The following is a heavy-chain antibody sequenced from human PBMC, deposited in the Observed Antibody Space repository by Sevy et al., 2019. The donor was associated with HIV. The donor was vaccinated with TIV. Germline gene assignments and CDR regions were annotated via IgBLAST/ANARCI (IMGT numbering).Heavy chain of an antibody. CDR1: GGSISSYY. CDR2: IYYSGST. V-gene: IGHV4-59*01. CDR3: ARATSRDGYNLNWFDH. D-gene: IGHD5-12*01. J-gene: IGHJ5*02. Sequence: SETLSLTCTVSGGSISSYYWSWIRQPPGKGLEWIGYIYYSGSTNYNPSLKSRVTISVDTSKNQFSLRLSSVSAADTAGYYCARATSRDGYNLNWFDHWGQGTLVTVSS.